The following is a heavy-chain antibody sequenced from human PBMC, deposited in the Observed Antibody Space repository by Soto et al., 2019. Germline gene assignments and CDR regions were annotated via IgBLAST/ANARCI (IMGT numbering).Heavy chain of an antibody. CDR3: ARIRKSDYYGSGSYYNGRGSSFDP. CDR2: IYYSGST. Sequence: LSLTCTVSGGSISSYYWSWIRQPPGKGLEWIGYIYYSGSTNYNPSLKSRVTISVDTSKNQFSLKLSSVTAADTAVYYCARIRKSDYYGSGSYYNGRGSSFDPWGQGTLVTVSS. V-gene: IGHV4-59*01. D-gene: IGHD3-10*01. CDR1: GGSISSYY. J-gene: IGHJ5*02.